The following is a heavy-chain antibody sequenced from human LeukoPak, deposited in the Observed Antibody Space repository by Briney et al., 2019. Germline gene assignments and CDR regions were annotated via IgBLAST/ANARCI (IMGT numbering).Heavy chain of an antibody. J-gene: IGHJ4*02. CDR2: IIPIFGTA. D-gene: IGHD1-26*01. CDR1: GGTFSSYA. Sequence: SVKVSCKASGGTFSSYAISWVRQAPGQGLEWMGGIIPIFGTANYAQKFQGRVTITTDESTSTAYMELSSLRSEDTAVYYCARGHTVSSGSYVYWGQGTLVTVSS. CDR3: ARGHTVSSGSYVY. V-gene: IGHV1-69*05.